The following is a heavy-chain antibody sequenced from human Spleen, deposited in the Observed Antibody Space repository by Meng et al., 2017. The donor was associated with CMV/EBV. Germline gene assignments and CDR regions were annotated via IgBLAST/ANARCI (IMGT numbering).Heavy chain of an antibody. V-gene: IGHV4-4*02. CDR3: ARVKGYYDGSGYPYFDH. J-gene: IGHJ4*02. CDR2: IYHGGNT. CDR1: ASIRSTHW. Sequence: ASIRSTHWWAWVRLPPGKGLEWIGEIYHGGNTNYNPSLKSRVTMSIDKSNNQFSLNLSSVTAADAAVYYCARVKGYYDGSGYPYFDHWGQGTLVTVSS. D-gene: IGHD3-22*01.